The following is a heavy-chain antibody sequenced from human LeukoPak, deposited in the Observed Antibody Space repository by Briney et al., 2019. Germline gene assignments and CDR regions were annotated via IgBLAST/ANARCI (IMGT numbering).Heavy chain of an antibody. J-gene: IGHJ4*02. Sequence: SETLSLTCTVSGGPISSYYWSWIRQPAGKGLEWIGRIYTSGSTNYNPSLKSRVTMSVDTSKNQFSLKLSSVTAADTAVYYCARDQYYDILTGYYALVYFDYWGQGTLVTVSS. CDR1: GGPISSYY. CDR2: IYTSGST. CDR3: ARDQYYDILTGYYALVYFDY. V-gene: IGHV4-4*07. D-gene: IGHD3-9*01.